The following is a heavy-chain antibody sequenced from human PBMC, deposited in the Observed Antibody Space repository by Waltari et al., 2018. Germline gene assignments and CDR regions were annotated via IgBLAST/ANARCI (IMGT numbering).Heavy chain of an antibody. V-gene: IGHV3-23*01. CDR3: AKGITMVRGGDC. CDR1: GFTFSSYA. D-gene: IGHD3-10*01. Sequence: EVQLLESGGGLVQPGGSLRLSCAASGFTFSSYAMSWVRQAPGKGLEWVSEITGSGGGTYYVDSVKGRFTISRDNSKNTLYLQMNSLRADDTAGYYCAKGITMVRGGDCWGQGTLVTVSS. J-gene: IGHJ4*02. CDR2: ITGSGGGT.